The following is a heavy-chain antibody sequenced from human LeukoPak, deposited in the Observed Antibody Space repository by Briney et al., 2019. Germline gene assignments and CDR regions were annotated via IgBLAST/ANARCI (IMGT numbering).Heavy chain of an antibody. V-gene: IGHV1-46*01. CDR2: ISPSGGST. CDR3: ARGPRITLIRGGQWFYYMDV. Sequence: GASVKVSCKAFGYTFTSKYMHWVRQAPGQGPEWMGVISPSGGSTTYAQKFQGRVTMTRDTSTSTVYMELSSLRSEDTAVYFCARGPRITLIRGGQWFYYMDVGAKGPRSPSP. J-gene: IGHJ6*03. D-gene: IGHD3-10*01. CDR1: GYTFTSKY.